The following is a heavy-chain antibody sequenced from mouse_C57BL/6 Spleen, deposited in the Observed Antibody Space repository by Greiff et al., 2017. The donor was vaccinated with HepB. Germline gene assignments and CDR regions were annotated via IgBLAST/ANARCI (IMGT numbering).Heavy chain of an antibody. CDR2: IHPNSGST. V-gene: IGHV1-64*01. J-gene: IGHJ4*01. Sequence: QVQLQQSGAELVKPGASVKLSCKASGYTFTSYWMHWVKQRPGQGLEWIGMIHPNSGSTNYNEKFKSKATLTVDKSSSTAYMQLSSLTSEDSAVYYCASTMVGAMDYWGQGTSVTVSS. D-gene: IGHD2-1*01. CDR3: ASTMVGAMDY. CDR1: GYTFTSYW.